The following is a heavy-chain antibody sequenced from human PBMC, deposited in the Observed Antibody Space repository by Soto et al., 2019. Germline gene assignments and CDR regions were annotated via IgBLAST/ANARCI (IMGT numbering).Heavy chain of an antibody. D-gene: IGHD6-6*01. CDR1: GFTFSSYG. Sequence: GGSLRLSCAASGFTFSSYGMHWVRQAPGKGLEWVAVISYDGSNKYYADSVKGRFTISRDNSKNTLYLQMNSLRAEDTAVYYCAKDRAARLSYFDYWGQGTLVTVSS. V-gene: IGHV3-30*18. CDR3: AKDRAARLSYFDY. CDR2: ISYDGSNK. J-gene: IGHJ4*02.